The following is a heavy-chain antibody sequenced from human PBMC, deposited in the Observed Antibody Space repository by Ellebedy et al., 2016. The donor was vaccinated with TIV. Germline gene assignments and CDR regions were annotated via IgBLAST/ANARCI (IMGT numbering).Heavy chain of an antibody. V-gene: IGHV4-39*07. Sequence: SETLSLXXTVSGGSISSSSYYWGWIRQPPGKGLEWIGEINHSGSTNYNPSLKSRVTISVDTSKNQFSLKLSSVTAADTAVYYCARTRRSPPGYYYYYMDVWGKGTTVTVSS. D-gene: IGHD2-15*01. J-gene: IGHJ6*03. CDR1: GGSISSSSYY. CDR2: INHSGST. CDR3: ARTRRSPPGYYYYYMDV.